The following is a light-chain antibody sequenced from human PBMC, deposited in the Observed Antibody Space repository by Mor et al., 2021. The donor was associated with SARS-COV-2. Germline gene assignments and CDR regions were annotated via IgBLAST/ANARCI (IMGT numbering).Light chain of an antibody. Sequence: SQSVSSNLAWYQQKPGQAPRLLIYGASTRATGIPARFSGSGSGTEFTLTISSLQSEDFAVYYCQQYNNWLWTFGQGTKVEI. J-gene: IGKJ1*01. CDR3: QQYNNWLWT. CDR1: QSVSSN. CDR2: GAS. V-gene: IGKV3-15*01.